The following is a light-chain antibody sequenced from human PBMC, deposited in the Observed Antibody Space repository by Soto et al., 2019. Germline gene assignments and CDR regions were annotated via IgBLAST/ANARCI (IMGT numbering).Light chain of an antibody. CDR1: SSDVGGYNY. V-gene: IGLV2-14*01. CDR3: SSYTSSSTPLV. J-gene: IGLJ3*02. Sequence: QAVLTQPASVSVSPGQSITISCTGTSSDVGGYNYFSWYQQHPGKAPKLMIYDVTNRPSGVSNRFSGSKSGNTASLTISGLQAEDEADYYCSSYTSSSTPLVFGGGTKLTVL. CDR2: DVT.